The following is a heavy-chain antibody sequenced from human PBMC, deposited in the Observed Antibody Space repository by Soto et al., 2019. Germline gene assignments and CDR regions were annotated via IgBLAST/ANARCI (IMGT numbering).Heavy chain of an antibody. Sequence: GGSLRLSCAASGFTFSAYSMNWVRQAPGKGLEWVSFIGSTGSVTHCADSVMGRSTISRDNARNSLYLQMNSLRAEDTAVYHCARAMPASGPAYAFDIWHQGTMVTVPS. CDR2: IGSTGSVT. V-gene: IGHV3-48*04. CDR1: GFTFSAYS. D-gene: IGHD2-2*01. J-gene: IGHJ3*02. CDR3: ARAMPASGPAYAFDI.